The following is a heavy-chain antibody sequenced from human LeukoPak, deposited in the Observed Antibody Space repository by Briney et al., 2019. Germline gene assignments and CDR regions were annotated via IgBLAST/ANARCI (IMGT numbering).Heavy chain of an antibody. CDR3: ARGTLRGFFDY. J-gene: IGHJ4*02. V-gene: IGHV3-48*03. Sequence: PGGSLRLSCAASGFTFSGYEMNWVRQAPGKGLEWVSYISTSGSTIYYADSVKGRFTISRDNAKNSLYLQMNSLRAEDTAVYYCARGTLRGFFDYWGQGTLVTVSS. CDR1: GFTFSGYE. CDR2: ISTSGSTI. D-gene: IGHD3-22*01.